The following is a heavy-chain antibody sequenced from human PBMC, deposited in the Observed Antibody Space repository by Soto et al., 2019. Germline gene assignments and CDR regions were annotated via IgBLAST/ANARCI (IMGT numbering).Heavy chain of an antibody. CDR1: GFTFNNYW. CDR3: ARDRIAGSGSCDN. CDR2: IKTDGSSP. V-gene: IGHV3-74*01. D-gene: IGHD3-10*01. Sequence: EVLLVESGGGLVHPGGSLRLSCVASGFTFNNYWMHWVRQVPGKGLVWVSRIKTDGSSPNYADSVEGRFTISSDNAKNTRYLQMTIRRAEATAVYYCARDRIAGSGSCDNWGQGTLVTVSS. J-gene: IGHJ4*02.